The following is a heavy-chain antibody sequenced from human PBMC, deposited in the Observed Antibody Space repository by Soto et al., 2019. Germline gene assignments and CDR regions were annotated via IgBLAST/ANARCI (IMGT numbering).Heavy chain of an antibody. CDR1: GFTFSNYW. CDR3: ARDCYGVGD. D-gene: IGHD4-17*01. Sequence: EVQLVESGGGLVQPGGSLRLSCAASGFTFSNYWMHWVRQAPGKGLVWVSRIKADASTTDYADSVKGRFTISRDNGKDTLYLQMNSLRAEDTAVYYCARDCYGVGDWGQGTLVTVSS. CDR2: IKADASTT. J-gene: IGHJ4*02. V-gene: IGHV3-74*01.